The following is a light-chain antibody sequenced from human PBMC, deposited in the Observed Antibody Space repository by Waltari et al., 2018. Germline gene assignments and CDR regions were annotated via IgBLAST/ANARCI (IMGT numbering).Light chain of an antibody. Sequence: DIVMTQTPLALSVTPGQPASISCKPSQSLLFFDGKTYLYWFLQKPGQPPQLLIYEVSKRFSGVPDRFSGSGSGTDFTLKLSRVEAEDVCVYYCMHSLQPPWTFGQGTKVEIE. V-gene: IGKV2D-29*01. CDR2: EVS. CDR3: MHSLQPPWT. J-gene: IGKJ1*01. CDR1: QSLLFFDGKTY.